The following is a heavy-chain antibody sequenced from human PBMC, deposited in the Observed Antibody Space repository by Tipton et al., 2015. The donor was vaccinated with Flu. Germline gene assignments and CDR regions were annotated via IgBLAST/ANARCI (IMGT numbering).Heavy chain of an antibody. CDR2: IYYSGST. D-gene: IGHD6-13*01. CDR3: ARFIAAAADY. V-gene: IGHV4-59*01. J-gene: IGHJ4*02. Sequence: TLSLTCAVYGGSFSGYYWSWIRQPPGKGLEWIGYIYYSGSTNYNPSLKSRVTISVDTSKNQFSLKLSSVTAADTAVYYCARFIAAAADYWGQGTLVTVSS. CDR1: GGSFSGYY.